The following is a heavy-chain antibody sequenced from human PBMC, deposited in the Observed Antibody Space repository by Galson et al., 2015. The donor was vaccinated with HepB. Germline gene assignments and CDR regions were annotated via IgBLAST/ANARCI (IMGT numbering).Heavy chain of an antibody. CDR2: ISSSGSYT. D-gene: IGHD3-9*01. CDR3: ARCYYDILTGYSKYYFDY. J-gene: IGHJ4*02. V-gene: IGHV3-11*03. Sequence: SLRLSCAASGFIFYDYYMSWIRQAPGKGLESVSHISSSGSYTKYTDSVKGRFTMSRDNAKNSLYLQMNSLRAEDAAVYYCARCYYDILTGYSKYYFDYWGQGTLVTVSS. CDR1: GFIFYDYY.